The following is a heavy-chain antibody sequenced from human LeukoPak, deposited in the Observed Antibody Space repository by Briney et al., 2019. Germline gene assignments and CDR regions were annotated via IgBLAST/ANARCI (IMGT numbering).Heavy chain of an antibody. V-gene: IGHV3-30*04. Sequence: GRSLRLSCAASGFTFSNYAMHWVRQAPGKGLEWVAVISYDGSNKFYADSVKGRFTISRDNSKNTLYLQMISLRSEHTAVYYCARMGMGVTDTFDIWGPGTMVTVSS. CDR3: ARMGMGVTDTFDI. D-gene: IGHD3-10*01. CDR1: GFTFSNYA. CDR2: ISYDGSNK. J-gene: IGHJ3*02.